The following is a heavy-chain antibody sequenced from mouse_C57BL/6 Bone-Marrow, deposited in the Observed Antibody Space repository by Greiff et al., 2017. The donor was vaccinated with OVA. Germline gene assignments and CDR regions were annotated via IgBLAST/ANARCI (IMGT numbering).Heavy chain of an antibody. CDR2: ISDGGSYT. CDR3: ARVTTVEYYFDY. J-gene: IGHJ2*01. D-gene: IGHD1-1*01. V-gene: IGHV5-4*01. Sequence: EVQLVESGGGLVKPGGSLKLSCAASGFTFSSYAMSWVRQTPEKRLEWVATISDGGSYTYYPDNVKGRFTISRDNAKNNLYLQMSHLKSEDTAMYYCARVTTVEYYFDYWGQGTTLTVSS. CDR1: GFTFSSYA.